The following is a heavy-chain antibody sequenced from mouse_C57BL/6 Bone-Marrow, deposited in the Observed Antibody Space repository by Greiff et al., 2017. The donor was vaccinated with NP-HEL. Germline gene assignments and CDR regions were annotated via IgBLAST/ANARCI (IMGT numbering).Heavy chain of an antibody. D-gene: IGHD1-1*01. CDR2: IYPGSGSP. V-gene: IGHV1-55*01. CDR3: APLYYYGSSPYYFDY. J-gene: IGHJ2*01. Sequence: QVQLKQPGAELVKPGASVKMSCKASGYTFTSYWITWVKQRPGQGLEWIGDIYPGSGSPNYNEKFKSKATLTVDTSSSTAYVQLSSLTSEDSAVYYCAPLYYYGSSPYYFDYWGQGTTLTVSS. CDR1: GYTFTSYW.